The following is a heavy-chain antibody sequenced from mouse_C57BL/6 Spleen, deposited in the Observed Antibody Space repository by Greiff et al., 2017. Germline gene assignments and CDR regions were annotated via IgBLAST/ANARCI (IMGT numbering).Heavy chain of an antibody. D-gene: IGHD1-1*02. J-gene: IGHJ2*01. V-gene: IGHV1-26*01. CDR2: INPNNGGT. CDR1: GYTFTDYY. Sequence: EVQLQQSGPELVKPGASVKISCKASGYTFTDYYMNWVKQSHGKSLEWIGDINPNNGGTSYTQKFKGKATLTVDKSSSTAYMELRSLTSEDSAVYYCARQLWGYWGQGTTLTVSS. CDR3: ARQLWGY.